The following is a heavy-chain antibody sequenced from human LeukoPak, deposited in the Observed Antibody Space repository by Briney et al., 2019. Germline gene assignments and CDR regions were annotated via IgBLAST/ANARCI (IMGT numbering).Heavy chain of an antibody. CDR2: IKQDGSEK. Sequence: GGSLRLSCAASGFTFSSYWMSWVRQAPGKGLEWVANIKQDGSEKYYVDSVKGRFTISRDNAKNSLYLQMNSLRAEDTAVYYCARDSSWYCYDSRHYYGMDVWGQGTTVTVSS. CDR3: ARDSSWYCYDSRHYYGMDV. CDR1: GFTFSSYW. V-gene: IGHV3-7*01. D-gene: IGHD3-22*01. J-gene: IGHJ6*02.